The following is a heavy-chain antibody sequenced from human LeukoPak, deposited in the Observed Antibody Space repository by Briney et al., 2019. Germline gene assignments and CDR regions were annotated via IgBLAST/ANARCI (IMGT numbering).Heavy chain of an antibody. Sequence: ASVKVSCKASGYTFTGYYMHWVRQAPGQGLEWMGWINPNSGGTNYAQKFQGRVTMTRDTSISTAYMELSRLRSDDTAVYYCARGGGKWLRFVSPLTDYWAREPWSPSPQ. V-gene: IGHV1-2*02. CDR3: ARGGGKWLRFVSPLTDY. J-gene: IGHJ4*02. CDR2: INPNSGGT. CDR1: GYTFTGYY. D-gene: IGHD5-12*01.